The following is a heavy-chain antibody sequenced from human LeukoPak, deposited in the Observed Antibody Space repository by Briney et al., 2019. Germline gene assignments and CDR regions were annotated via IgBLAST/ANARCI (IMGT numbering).Heavy chain of an antibody. V-gene: IGHV1-2*02. D-gene: IGHD3-3*01. CDR2: INPNSGGT. CDR1: GYTFTGYY. CDR3: ARRITIFGVVIHDAFDI. Sequence: GASVKVSCKASGYTFTGYYMHWVRQAPGQGLEWMGWINPNSGGTNYAQKFQGRVTMTRDTSISTAYMELSRLRSDDTAVYYCARRITIFGVVIHDAFDIWGQGTMVTVSS. J-gene: IGHJ3*02.